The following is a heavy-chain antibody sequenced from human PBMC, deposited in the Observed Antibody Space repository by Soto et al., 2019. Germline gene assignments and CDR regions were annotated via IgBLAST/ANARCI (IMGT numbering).Heavy chain of an antibody. CDR2: IYPGDSDT. Sequence: PGESLTISCKGSGYSFTSYWIGWVRQMPGKGLEWMGIIYPGDSDTRYSPSFQGQVTISADKSISTAYLQWSSLKASDTAMYYCASMGGGVVVPAGAFDIWAQGTMVTVSS. V-gene: IGHV5-51*01. J-gene: IGHJ3*02. CDR1: GYSFTSYW. D-gene: IGHD2-2*01. CDR3: ASMGGGVVVPAGAFDI.